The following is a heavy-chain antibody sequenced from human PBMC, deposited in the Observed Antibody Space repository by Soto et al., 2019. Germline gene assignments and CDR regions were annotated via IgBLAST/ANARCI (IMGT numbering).Heavy chain of an antibody. CDR2: IWYDGSNK. CDR3: ARESSSKPYDY. J-gene: IGHJ4*02. CDR1: GFTFSSYG. Sequence: QVQLVESGGGVVQPGRSLRLSCAASGFTFSSYGMHWVRQAPGKGLEWVAVIWYDGSNKYYADSVKGRFTISRDNSKNPLYLQMNSLRAEDTAVYYCARESSSKPYDYWGQGTLVTVSS. V-gene: IGHV3-33*01. D-gene: IGHD6-6*01.